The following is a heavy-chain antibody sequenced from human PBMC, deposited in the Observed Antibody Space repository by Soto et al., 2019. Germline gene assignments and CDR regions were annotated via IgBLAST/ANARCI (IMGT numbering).Heavy chain of an antibody. V-gene: IGHV3-48*01. D-gene: IGHD5-12*01. CDR3: ASGYVPPYYYYYMDV. CDR1: GFTFSSYS. J-gene: IGHJ6*03. Sequence: GESLKISCAASGFTFSSYSMNWVRQAPGKGLEWVSYISSSSSTIYYADSVKGRFTISRDNAKNSLYLQMNSLRAEDTAVYYCASGYVPPYYYYYMDVWGKGTTVTVSS. CDR2: ISSSSSTI.